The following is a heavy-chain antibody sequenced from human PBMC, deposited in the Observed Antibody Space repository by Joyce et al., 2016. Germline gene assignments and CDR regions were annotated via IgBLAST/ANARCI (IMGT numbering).Heavy chain of an antibody. V-gene: IGHV4-39*01. CDR3: ASCDFGSGDFDY. Sequence: QLQLQESGPGLVKPSETLSLTCTVSGGSMISTSYYWGWIRQPPGKGLEWIGSVYYSGSTYYTPSRKSRRTISIDTSKNQFSMKLNSVTAADTAVYFGASCDFGSGDFDYWGQGTLVTVSS. J-gene: IGHJ4*02. D-gene: IGHD3-3*01. CDR1: GGSMISTSYY. CDR2: VYYSGST.